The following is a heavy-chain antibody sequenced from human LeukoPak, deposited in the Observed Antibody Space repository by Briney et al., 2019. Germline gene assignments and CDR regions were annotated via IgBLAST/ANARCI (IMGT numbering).Heavy chain of an antibody. Sequence: GGSLRLSCAASGFSVINAWMSWVRQAPEKGLEWLANIRQDGSDKQHVDSVKGRFTISRDNAKNSLYLQMNSLSAEDTAVYYCARHSRGSPIDDWGQGTLVTVSS. CDR1: GFSVINAW. V-gene: IGHV3-7*01. CDR3: ARHSRGSPIDD. J-gene: IGHJ4*02. D-gene: IGHD2-15*01. CDR2: IRQDGSDK.